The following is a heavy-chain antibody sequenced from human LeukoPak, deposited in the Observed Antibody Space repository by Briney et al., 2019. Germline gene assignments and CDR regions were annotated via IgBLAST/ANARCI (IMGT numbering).Heavy chain of an antibody. D-gene: IGHD1-26*01. CDR1: GGSFSGYY. V-gene: IGHV4-34*01. J-gene: IGHJ6*03. Sequence: SSETLSLTCAVYGGSFSGYYWSWIRQPPGKGLEWIGEINHSGGTNYNPSLKSRVTISVDTSKNQFSLKLSSVTAADTAVYYCAREVGYCYYYYMDVWGKGTTVTVSS. CDR3: AREVGYCYYYYMDV. CDR2: INHSGGT.